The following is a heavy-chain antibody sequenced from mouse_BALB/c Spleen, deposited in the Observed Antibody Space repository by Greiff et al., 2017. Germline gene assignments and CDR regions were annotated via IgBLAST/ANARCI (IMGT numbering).Heavy chain of an antibody. Sequence: VQLKQSGAELVKPGASVKLSCTASGFNIKDTYMHWVKQRPEQGLEWIGRIDPANGNTKYDPKFQGKATITADTSSNTAYLQLSSLTSEDTAVYYCARGITTPFDYWGQGTTLTVSS. V-gene: IGHV14-3*02. CDR3: ARGITTPFDY. CDR1: GFNIKDTY. D-gene: IGHD2-4*01. J-gene: IGHJ2*01. CDR2: IDPANGNT.